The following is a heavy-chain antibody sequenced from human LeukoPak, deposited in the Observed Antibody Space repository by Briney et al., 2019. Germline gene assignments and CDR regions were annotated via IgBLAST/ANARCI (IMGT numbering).Heavy chain of an antibody. CDR3: ARSYYDILTGWGSYFDY. J-gene: IGHJ4*02. V-gene: IGHV4-34*01. CDR1: GGSFSGYY. Sequence: SETLSLTCAVYGGSFSGYYWSWIRQPPGKGLEWIGEINHSGSTNYNPSLKSRVTISVDTSKNQFSLKLSSVNAADTAVYYCARSYYDILTGWGSYFDYWGQGTLVTVSS. D-gene: IGHD3-9*01. CDR2: INHSGST.